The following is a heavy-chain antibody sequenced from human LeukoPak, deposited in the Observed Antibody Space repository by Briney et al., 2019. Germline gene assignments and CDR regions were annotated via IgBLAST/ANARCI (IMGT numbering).Heavy chain of an antibody. CDR1: GFTFSSYS. Sequence: GGSLRLSCAASGFTFSSYSMNWVRQAPGKGLEWVSYISSSSTIYYADSVKGRFTISRDNAKNSLYLQMNSLRAEDTAVYYCARSGYDYYYYYGMDVWGQGTTVTVSS. V-gene: IGHV3-48*04. CDR3: ARSGYDYYYYYGMDV. J-gene: IGHJ6*02. D-gene: IGHD5-18*01. CDR2: ISSSSTI.